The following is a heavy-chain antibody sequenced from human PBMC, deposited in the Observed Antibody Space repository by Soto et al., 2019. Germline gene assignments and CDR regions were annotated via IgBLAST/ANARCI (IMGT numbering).Heavy chain of an antibody. CDR2: IYHSVST. CDR3: DRGIGRNWFDP. J-gene: IGHJ5*02. Sequence: PSETLSLTCAVSGGSISSGGYSWSWIRQPPGKGLEWIGYIYHSVSTYYNPSLKSRVTISVDRSKNQFSLKLSSVTAADTAVYYGDRGIGRNWFDPCGQXTLVTVSS. V-gene: IGHV4-30-2*01. CDR1: GGSISSGGYS.